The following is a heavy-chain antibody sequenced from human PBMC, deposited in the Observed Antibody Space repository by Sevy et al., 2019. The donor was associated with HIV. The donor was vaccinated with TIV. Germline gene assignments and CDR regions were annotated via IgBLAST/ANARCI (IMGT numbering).Heavy chain of an antibody. J-gene: IGHJ6*02. CDR2: INTNTGNP. Sequence: ASVKVSCKASGYTFTSYAMNWVRQAPGQGLEWMGWINTNTGNPTYAQGFTGRFVFSLDTSVSTAYVQISSLKAEDTAVYYCARDRDLYCSGGSCYLGHYYYGMDVWGQGTTVTVSS. CDR1: GYTFTSYA. V-gene: IGHV7-4-1*02. CDR3: ARDRDLYCSGGSCYLGHYYYGMDV. D-gene: IGHD2-15*01.